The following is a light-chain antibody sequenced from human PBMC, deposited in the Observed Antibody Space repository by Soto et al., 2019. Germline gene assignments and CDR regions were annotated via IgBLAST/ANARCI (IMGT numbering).Light chain of an antibody. J-gene: IGKJ5*01. CDR1: QSVNTN. CDR3: QQYDKWPYT. V-gene: IGKV3-15*01. CDR2: GAF. Sequence: EIVMTQSPATLSGSPGERATLSCRASQSVNTNLAWYQQKPGQAPRLLIYGAFIRAPGFPVRFRGTGSGSEFTLTISSLQTEDGALYYCQQYDKWPYTFGQGTRLVIK.